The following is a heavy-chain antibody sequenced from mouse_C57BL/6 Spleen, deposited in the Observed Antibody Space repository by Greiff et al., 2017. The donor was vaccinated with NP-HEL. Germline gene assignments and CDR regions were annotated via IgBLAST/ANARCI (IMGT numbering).Heavy chain of an antibody. CDR1: GYTFTSYW. J-gene: IGHJ1*03. Sequence: VQLQQPGAELVKPGASVKVSCKASGYTFTSYWMHWVKQRPGQGLEWIGRIHPSDSDTNYNQKFKGKATLTVDKSSSTAYMQLSSLTSEDSAVYYCSLITTVVATRYFDVWGTGTTVTVSS. CDR2: IHPSDSDT. CDR3: SLITTVVATRYFDV. V-gene: IGHV1-74*01. D-gene: IGHD1-1*01.